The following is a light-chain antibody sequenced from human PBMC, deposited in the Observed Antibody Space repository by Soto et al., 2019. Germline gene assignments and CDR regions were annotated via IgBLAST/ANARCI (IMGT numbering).Light chain of an antibody. V-gene: IGKV1-12*01. CDR3: QQAHSFPHT. CDR1: QVISSW. J-gene: IGKJ2*01. Sequence: DLQMTQSPSSVSASVGDRVTITCRASQVISSWLVWYQQKPGKAPKFLIYAASSLQSGVPSRFSGSGSGTDFTLTISSLQPEDFATYYCQQAHSFPHTFGQGTKLEIK. CDR2: AAS.